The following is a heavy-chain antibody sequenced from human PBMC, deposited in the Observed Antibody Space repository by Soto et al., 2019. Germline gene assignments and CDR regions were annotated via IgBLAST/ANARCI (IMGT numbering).Heavy chain of an antibody. CDR3: ARVGPGNYNWFDP. CDR2: INSDGSTT. CDR1: GFTFSSYW. D-gene: IGHD1-7*01. V-gene: IGHV3-74*03. J-gene: IGHJ5*02. Sequence: EAQLVESGGGLVQPGGSLRLSCAASGFTFSSYWMHWVRQAPGKGLVWVSRINSDGSTTTYADSVKGRFTISRDNAKNTLYLQMNSLRVEDTAVYHCARVGPGNYNWFDPWGQGTLVTVSS.